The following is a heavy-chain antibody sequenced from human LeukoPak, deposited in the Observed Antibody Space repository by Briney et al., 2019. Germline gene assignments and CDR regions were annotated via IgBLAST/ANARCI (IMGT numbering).Heavy chain of an antibody. D-gene: IGHD2-15*01. CDR3: TTDTWYSAGH. V-gene: IGHV3-23*01. CDR1: GFTFSSYA. Sequence: GGSLRLSCAASGFTFSSYAMSWVRQAPGKGLEWVSAINTPGGSTYYADSVKGRFTISRDNAKNSLFLQMNSLRAEDTAIYYCTTDTWYSAGHWGQGTLVTVSS. CDR2: INTPGGST. J-gene: IGHJ4*02.